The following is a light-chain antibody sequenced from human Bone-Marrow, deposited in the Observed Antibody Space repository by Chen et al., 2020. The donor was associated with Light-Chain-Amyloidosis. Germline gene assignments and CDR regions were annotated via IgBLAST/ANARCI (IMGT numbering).Light chain of an antibody. CDR1: DLPTKY. CDR2: RDT. Sequence: SYELTQSPSVSVSPGQTARITCSGDDLPTKYAYWYQQKPGQAPVLVIHRDTERPSGISERFSGSSSGTTATLTISGVQAEDEADYNCQSADSSGTYEVIFGGGTKLTVL. CDR3: QSADSSGTYEVI. J-gene: IGLJ2*01. V-gene: IGLV3-25*03.